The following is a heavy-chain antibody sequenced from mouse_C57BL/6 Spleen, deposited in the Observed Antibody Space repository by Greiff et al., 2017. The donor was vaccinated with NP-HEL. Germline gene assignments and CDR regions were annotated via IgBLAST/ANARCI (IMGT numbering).Heavy chain of an antibody. CDR3: ARHYDEEGGFDY. CDR2: FHPYNDDT. Sequence: QVQLKESGAELVKPGASVKMSCKASGYTFTTYPIEWMKQNHGKSLEWIGNFHPYNDDTKYNEKFKGKATLTVEKSSSTVYLELSRLTSDDSAVYYCARHYDEEGGFDYWGQGTTLTVSS. D-gene: IGHD2-4*01. CDR1: GYTFTTYP. V-gene: IGHV1-47*01. J-gene: IGHJ2*01.